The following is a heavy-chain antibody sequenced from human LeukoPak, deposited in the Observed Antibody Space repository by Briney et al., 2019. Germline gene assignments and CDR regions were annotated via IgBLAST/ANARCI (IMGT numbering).Heavy chain of an antibody. CDR3: ATLDTAMVGDDY. Sequence: ASVKVSCKVSGYTLTELSMDWVRQAPGKGLEWMGGFDPEDGETIYAQKFQGRVTMTEDTSTDTAYMELSSLRSEDTAVYYCATLDTAMVGDDYWGQGTLVTVSS. V-gene: IGHV1-24*01. J-gene: IGHJ4*02. CDR2: FDPEDGET. CDR1: GYTLTELS. D-gene: IGHD5-18*01.